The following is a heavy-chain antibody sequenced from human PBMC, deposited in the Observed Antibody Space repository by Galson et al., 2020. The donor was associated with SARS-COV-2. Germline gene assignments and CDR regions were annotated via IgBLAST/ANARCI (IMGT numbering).Heavy chain of an antibody. D-gene: IGHD3-10*02. CDR2: IRAEGDA. V-gene: IGHV3-48*02. CDR1: GFVFSTDP. Sequence: GESLKISCAASGFVFSTDPMNWVRLAPGKGLEWISNIRAEGDAYYAASVKGRFTSSRDNAKNSLYLQMDSLRDEDTAIYYCARDNNYVFDFWGQGILVTVSS. CDR3: ARDNNYVFDF. J-gene: IGHJ4*02.